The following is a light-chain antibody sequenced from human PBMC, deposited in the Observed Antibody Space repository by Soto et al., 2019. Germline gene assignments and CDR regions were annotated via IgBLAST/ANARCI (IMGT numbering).Light chain of an antibody. CDR2: DAS. V-gene: IGKV1-33*01. J-gene: IGKJ4*01. CDR3: QQYDNPSLT. CDR1: QDISNY. Sequence: DIQMTQSPSSLSASVGDRVTNTCQASQDISNYLNWYQQKPGKAPKLLIYDASNLETGVPSRFTGSGSGTDFTFTISSLQPEDIATYYCQQYDNPSLTFGGGTKVEIK.